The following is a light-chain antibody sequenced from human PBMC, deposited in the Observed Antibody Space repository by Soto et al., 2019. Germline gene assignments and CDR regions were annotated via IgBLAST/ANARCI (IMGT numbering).Light chain of an antibody. CDR3: QQYGSSSYT. V-gene: IGKV3-20*01. J-gene: IGKJ2*01. Sequence: EIVLTQSPGTLSLSPGERATLSCRASQSVGSSYLAWYQQKPGQAPRLLIYAASSRATGIPDRFSGSASGTDFTLSISRLEPEHFAVYFCQQYGSSSYTFGQGTKLEIK. CDR1: QSVGSSY. CDR2: AAS.